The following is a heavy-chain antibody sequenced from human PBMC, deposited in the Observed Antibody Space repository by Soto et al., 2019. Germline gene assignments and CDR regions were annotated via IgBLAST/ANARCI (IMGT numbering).Heavy chain of an antibody. CDR1: GGSISSYY. J-gene: IGHJ6*02. D-gene: IGHD2-15*01. V-gene: IGHV4-4*07. CDR3: ARAGCSGGSCYSYYYYGMDV. Sequence: ASETLSLTCTVSGGSISSYYWSWIRQPAGKGLEWIGRIYTSGSTNYNPSLKSRVTMSVDTSKDQFSLKLSSVTAADTAVYYCARAGCSGGSCYSYYYYGMDVWGQGTTVTVSS. CDR2: IYTSGST.